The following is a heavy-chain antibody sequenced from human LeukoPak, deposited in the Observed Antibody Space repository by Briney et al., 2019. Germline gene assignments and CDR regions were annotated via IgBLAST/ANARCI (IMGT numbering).Heavy chain of an antibody. V-gene: IGHV3-23*01. CDR1: GFTFSNFG. CDR2: ISGSGGST. J-gene: IGHJ6*03. D-gene: IGHD2-21*02. Sequence: GGSLRLSCAASGFTFSNFGMTWVRQAPGKGLEWISSISGSGGSTYYADSVKGRFTISRDNSKNTLCLQMNSLRADDTAIYYCAKGGDSYYSYYYMDVWGKGTTVTVSS. CDR3: AKGGDSYYSYYYMDV.